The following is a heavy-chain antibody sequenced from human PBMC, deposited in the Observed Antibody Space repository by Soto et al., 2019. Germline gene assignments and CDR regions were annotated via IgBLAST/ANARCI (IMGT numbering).Heavy chain of an antibody. Sequence: GGSLRLSCAASGFTFSSYAMSWVRQAPGKGLEWVSAISGSGGSTYYADSVKGRFTISRDNSKNTLYLQMNSLRAEDTAVYYCAKDPHTAKAAAVPFDYWGQGTLVTVSS. V-gene: IGHV3-23*01. CDR3: AKDPHTAKAAAVPFDY. CDR2: ISGSGGST. D-gene: IGHD6-13*01. J-gene: IGHJ4*02. CDR1: GFTFSSYA.